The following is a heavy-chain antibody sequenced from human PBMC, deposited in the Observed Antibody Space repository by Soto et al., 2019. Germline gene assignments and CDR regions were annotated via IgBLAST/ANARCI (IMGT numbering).Heavy chain of an antibody. CDR3: ARDRAGYYGMDV. J-gene: IGHJ6*02. D-gene: IGHD3-10*01. Sequence: LRLSCAASGFTFSSYSMNWVRQAPGKGLEWVSSISSSSSYIYYADSVKGRFTISRDNAKNSLYLQMNSLRAEDTAVYYCARDRAGYYGMDVWGQGTTVTVSS. CDR1: GFTFSSYS. V-gene: IGHV3-21*01. CDR2: ISSSSSYI.